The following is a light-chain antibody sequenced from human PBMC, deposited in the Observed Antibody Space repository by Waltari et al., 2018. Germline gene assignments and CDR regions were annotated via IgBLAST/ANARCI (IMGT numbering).Light chain of an antibody. CDR2: DGS. CDR3: QNRNHWPPLFT. V-gene: IGKV3-11*01. J-gene: IGKJ3*01. Sequence: VLTQSPATLSLSPGERATIPCRASQSVSGYFALYQQKPGQAPRLLIYDGSNRATGIPPRFSGSGSGTDCTLTISSLEPEDFAVYYCQNRNHWPPLFTFGPGTKVVF. CDR1: QSVSGY.